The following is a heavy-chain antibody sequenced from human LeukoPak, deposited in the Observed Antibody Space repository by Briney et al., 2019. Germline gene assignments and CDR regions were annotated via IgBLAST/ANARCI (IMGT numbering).Heavy chain of an antibody. V-gene: IGHV3-7*01. CDR3: ARDPTTVTTGAFDI. CDR2: IKQDGSEK. CDR1: GFTFSSYW. D-gene: IGHD4-17*01. Sequence: PGGSLRLSCAASGFTFSSYWMSWVRQAPGKGLEWVANIKQDGSEKYYVDSVKGRFTISRDNAKNSLYLQMNSLRAEDTAVYYCARDPTTVTTGAFDIWGQGTMVTVSS. J-gene: IGHJ3*02.